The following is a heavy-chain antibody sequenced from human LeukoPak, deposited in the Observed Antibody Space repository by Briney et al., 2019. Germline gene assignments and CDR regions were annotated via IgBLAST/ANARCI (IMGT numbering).Heavy chain of an antibody. V-gene: IGHV3-74*01. CDR2: IDPNGKYT. CDR3: ARNILFAFDI. J-gene: IGHJ3*02. Sequence: GGSLRLSCAASGFTFSNHYMHWVRQAPGKGLVSVSRIDPNGKYTSYADSMKGRFTISRDNSKNTLYLQVNSLRAEDTAMYYCARNILFAFDIWGQGTMVTVSS. CDR1: GFTFSNHY.